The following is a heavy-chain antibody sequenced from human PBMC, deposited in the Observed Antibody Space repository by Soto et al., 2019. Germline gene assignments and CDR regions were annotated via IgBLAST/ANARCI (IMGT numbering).Heavy chain of an antibody. CDR3: AKDTDYAEDNYFDH. V-gene: IGHV3-23*01. CDR1: GFTFSNVW. D-gene: IGHD4-17*01. J-gene: IGHJ4*02. Sequence: PGGSLRLSCAASGFTFSNVWMSWVRQAPGKGLEWVSAISGSGGSTYYADSVKGRFTISRDNSKNTLYLQMNSLRAEDTAVYYCAKDTDYAEDNYFDHWGQGTLVTVSS. CDR2: ISGSGGST.